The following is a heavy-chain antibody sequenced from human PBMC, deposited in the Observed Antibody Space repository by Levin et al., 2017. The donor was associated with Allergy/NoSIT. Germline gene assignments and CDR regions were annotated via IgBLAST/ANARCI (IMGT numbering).Heavy chain of an antibody. CDR1: GFTFDDYG. CDR3: AKDRSLIVVGNAFDS. Sequence: GGSLRLSCAASGFTFDDYGMSWVRQAPGKGLEWVSGINWNGGSTGYADSVKGRFTISRDNAKNSLYLQMNSLRAEDTAVYYCAKDRSLIVVGNAFDSWGQGTMVTVSS. V-gene: IGHV3-20*04. J-gene: IGHJ3*02. D-gene: IGHD2-21*01. CDR2: INWNGGST.